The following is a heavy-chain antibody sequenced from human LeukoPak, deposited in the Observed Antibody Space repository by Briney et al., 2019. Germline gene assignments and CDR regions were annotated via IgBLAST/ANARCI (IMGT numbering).Heavy chain of an antibody. D-gene: IGHD1-26*01. CDR3: ARQFLVGSTIHAFDL. CDR2: VDSSGNT. V-gene: IGHV4-4*07. CDR1: VVSMNGYY. Sequence: SETLSLTCSVSVVSMNGYYWSWLRQSAGNRLEWIGHVDSSGNTNYNPSLESRVTMSVDTSKKQFSLKLTSVTAADMAVYFCARQFLVGSTIHAFDLWGQGTRVTVSS. J-gene: IGHJ3*01.